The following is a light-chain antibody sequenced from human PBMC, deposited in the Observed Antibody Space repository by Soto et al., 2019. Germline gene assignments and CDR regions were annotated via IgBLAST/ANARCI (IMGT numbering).Light chain of an antibody. CDR3: QQYNTSPST. CDR1: QSISSW. V-gene: IGKV1-5*03. CDR2: KAS. Sequence: DIQMAQSPSTLSASLGDRVTITCRASQSISSWLAWYQQKPGKAPKLLIYKASNLESGVPSRFSGSGSGTEFALTISSLQSDDFATYYCQQYNTSPSTFGQGTKLEIK. J-gene: IGKJ2*01.